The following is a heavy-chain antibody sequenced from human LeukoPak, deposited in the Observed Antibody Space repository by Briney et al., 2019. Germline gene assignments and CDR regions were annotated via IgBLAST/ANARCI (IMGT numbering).Heavy chain of an antibody. V-gene: IGHV4-4*07. J-gene: IGHJ4*02. CDR1: GGSISRYQ. CDR2: IHSRGGT. Sequence: LETLSLTCTVSGGSISRYQWTWIRQPAGQALEGIGCIHSRGGTNYNPSLKTRVTMSVDTSKNQFSLRLYSVTAADTALYYCAREDPSRGSYYAYWGQGTLVTVSS. D-gene: IGHD1-26*01. CDR3: AREDPSRGSYYAY.